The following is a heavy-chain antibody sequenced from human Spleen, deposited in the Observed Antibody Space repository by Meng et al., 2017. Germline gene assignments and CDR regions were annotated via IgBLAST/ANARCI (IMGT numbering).Heavy chain of an antibody. V-gene: IGHV4-39*07. CDR2: IYYSGST. J-gene: IGHJ6*02. CDR1: GASISSSYY. Sequence: SETLSLTCTVSGASISSSYYWSWIRQPPGKGLEWIGSIYYSGSTYYNPSLKSRVTISVDTSKNQFSLKLSSVTATDTAVYYCARDLYSSSFYYYYGMDVWGQGTTVTVSS. D-gene: IGHD6-13*01. CDR3: ARDLYSSSFYYYYGMDV.